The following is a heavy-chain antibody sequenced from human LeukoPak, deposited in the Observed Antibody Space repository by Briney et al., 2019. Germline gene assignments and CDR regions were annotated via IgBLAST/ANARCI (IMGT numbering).Heavy chain of an antibody. CDR3: ARDRRVLLWFGELTTYFDY. CDR2: IKQDGSEK. V-gene: IGHV3-7*01. Sequence: GGSLRLSCAASGFTFSSYWMSWVRQAPGKGLEWVANIKQDGSEKYYVDSVKGRFTISRDNAKNSLYLQMNSLRAEDTAVYYCARDRRVLLWFGELTTYFDYWGQGTLVTVPS. J-gene: IGHJ4*02. CDR1: GFTFSSYW. D-gene: IGHD3-10*01.